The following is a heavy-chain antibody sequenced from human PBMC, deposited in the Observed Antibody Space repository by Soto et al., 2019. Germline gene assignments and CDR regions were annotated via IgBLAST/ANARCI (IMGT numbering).Heavy chain of an antibody. V-gene: IGHV4-61*01. Sequence: TSETLSLTCTVSGGSVSSGSYYWSWIRQPPGKGLEWIGYIYYSGSTNYNPSLKSRVTISVDTSKNQFSLKLSSVTAADTAVYYCARELIWSGSYQTPPYYGMDVWGQGTTVTVSS. CDR1: GGSVSSGSYY. J-gene: IGHJ6*02. CDR2: IYYSGST. D-gene: IGHD1-26*01. CDR3: ARELIWSGSYQTPPYYGMDV.